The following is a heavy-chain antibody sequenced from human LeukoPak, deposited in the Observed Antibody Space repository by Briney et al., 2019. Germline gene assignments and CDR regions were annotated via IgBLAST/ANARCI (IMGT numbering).Heavy chain of an antibody. CDR3: ANTVSDILTGYYTPPDY. Sequence: GGSLRLSCAASGFTFSSYAMSWVRQAPGKGLEWVPAISGSGGSTYYADSVKGRFTISRDNSKNTLYLQMNSLRAEDTAVYYCANTVSDILTGYYTPPDYWGQGTLVTVSS. CDR2: ISGSGGST. J-gene: IGHJ4*02. V-gene: IGHV3-23*01. D-gene: IGHD3-9*01. CDR1: GFTFSSYA.